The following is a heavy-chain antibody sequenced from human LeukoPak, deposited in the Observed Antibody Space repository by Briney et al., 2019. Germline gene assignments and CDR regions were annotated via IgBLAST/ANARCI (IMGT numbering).Heavy chain of an antibody. V-gene: IGHV3-48*03. Sequence: GGSLRLSCGASGFTFSNYPMNWVRQAPGKGLEWLSYIGSGGSPIYYADSVRGRFTISRDNAKNSLSLQMSRLRAEDTAVYYCAKAARLRGYSYGYSSSDDYWGQGTLVTVSS. D-gene: IGHD5-18*01. J-gene: IGHJ4*02. CDR1: GFTFSNYP. CDR2: IGSGGSPI. CDR3: AKAARLRGYSYGYSSSDDY.